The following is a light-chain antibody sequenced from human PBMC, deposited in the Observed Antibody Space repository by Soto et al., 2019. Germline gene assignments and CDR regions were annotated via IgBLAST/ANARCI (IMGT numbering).Light chain of an antibody. J-gene: IGKJ4*01. V-gene: IGKV3-20*01. CDR2: DAS. CDR1: QSVTRNS. CDR3: QQYGNSPRS. Sequence: EIVLTQSPATLSLSPGERATLSCRASQSVTRNSVAWYQQRPGQPPRLLIYDASTRATGIPDRFSGSGSGTDFTLTISRLEPEDFAVYYCQQYGNSPRSFGGGTKVDIK.